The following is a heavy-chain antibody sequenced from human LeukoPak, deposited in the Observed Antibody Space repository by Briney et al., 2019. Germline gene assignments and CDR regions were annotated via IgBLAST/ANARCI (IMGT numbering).Heavy chain of an antibody. V-gene: IGHV4-39*07. CDR2: IYYSGST. D-gene: IGHD5-24*01. CDR3: AGGGGIGYNYDSFDY. Sequence: SETLSLTCTVSGHSISGSSYYWGWIRQPPGKGLEWIGSIYYSGSTYYNPSLKSRVTMPVDTSKNQFSLKPNSVTAADTAVYYCAGGGGIGYNYDSFDYGGREPRVTVPS. J-gene: IGHJ4*02. CDR1: GHSISGSSYY.